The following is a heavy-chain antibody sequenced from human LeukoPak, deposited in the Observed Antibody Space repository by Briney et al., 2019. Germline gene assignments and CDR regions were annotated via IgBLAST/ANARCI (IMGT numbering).Heavy chain of an antibody. J-gene: IGHJ4*02. CDR1: GFSFSSCA. D-gene: IGHD2-21*01. Sequence: GGSLRLSCAASGFSFSSCAMNWVRQAPGKGLEWVSYISSSGSTIYYADSVKGRFTISRDNAENSLYLQMHSLRAEDTAVYYCARDRIVVDYWGQGTLGTGSS. CDR3: ARDRIVVDY. V-gene: IGHV3-48*03. CDR2: ISSSGSTI.